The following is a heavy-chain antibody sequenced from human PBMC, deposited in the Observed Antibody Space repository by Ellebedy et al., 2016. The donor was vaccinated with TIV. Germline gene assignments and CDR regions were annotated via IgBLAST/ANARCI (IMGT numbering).Heavy chain of an antibody. V-gene: IGHV3-30-3*01. CDR1: GFTFSSYA. Sequence: GESLKISXAASGFTFSSYAMHWVRQAPGKGLEWVAVISYDGSNKYYADSVKGRFTISRDNSKNTLYLQMNSLRAEDTAVYYCASLYEAPLITIFGVVHDYWGQGTLVTVSS. CDR3: ASLYEAPLITIFGVVHDY. J-gene: IGHJ4*02. D-gene: IGHD3-3*01. CDR2: ISYDGSNK.